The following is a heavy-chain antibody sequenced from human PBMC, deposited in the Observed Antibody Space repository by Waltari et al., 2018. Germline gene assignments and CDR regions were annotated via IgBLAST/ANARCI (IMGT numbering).Heavy chain of an antibody. CDR2: IDPINGVT. Sequence: QVQMVQSGAEVVKPGASVKVSCDTSGATFGHYYIPWLRQAPGQGPEWLGWIDPINGVTKYAQKFQGRVTMTKDTATSSAHAELRSLRSDDTAVYYCARARTEYSSGWDAFDNWGQGTLVTVSS. V-gene: IGHV1-2*02. J-gene: IGHJ4*02. CDR3: ARARTEYSSGWDAFDN. D-gene: IGHD6-25*01. CDR1: GATFGHYY.